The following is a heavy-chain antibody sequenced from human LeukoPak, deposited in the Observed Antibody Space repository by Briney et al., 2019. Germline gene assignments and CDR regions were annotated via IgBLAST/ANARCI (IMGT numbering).Heavy chain of an antibody. V-gene: IGHV3-23*01. CDR3: ATHYYDSSGLAA. D-gene: IGHD3-22*01. CDR2: ISGSGGST. CDR1: GFTFSSYA. J-gene: IGHJ5*02. Sequence: GGSLRLSCAASGFTFSSYALSWVRQAPGKGLEWVPAISGSGGSTYYADSVKGRFTISRDNSKNTLYLQMNSLRAEDTAVYYCATHYYDSSGLAAWGQGTLVTVSS.